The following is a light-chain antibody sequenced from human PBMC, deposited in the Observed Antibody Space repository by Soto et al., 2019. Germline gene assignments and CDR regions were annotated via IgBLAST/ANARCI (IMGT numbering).Light chain of an antibody. CDR2: DAS. CDR3: QQRSNWPRSFT. Sequence: EIVLTQSPATLSLSPGERATLSCRASQSVSSYLAWYQQKPGQAPRLLIYDASNRATGIPARFSGSGSGTDFTLTISSLEPEDFAVYYCQQRSNWPRSFTFGPGTKVDNK. CDR1: QSVSSY. V-gene: IGKV3-11*01. J-gene: IGKJ3*01.